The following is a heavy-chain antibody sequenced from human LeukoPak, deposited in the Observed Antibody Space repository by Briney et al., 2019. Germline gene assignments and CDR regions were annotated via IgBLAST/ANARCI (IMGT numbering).Heavy chain of an antibody. V-gene: IGHV3-30-3*01. D-gene: IGHD6-19*01. CDR3: ASIGYSSGWYYYYYGMDV. CDR2: ISYDGSNK. Sequence: PGRSLRLSCAASGFTFSSYAMHWVRQAPGKGLEWVAVISYDGSNKYYADSVKGRFTISRDNSKNTLYLQMNSLRTEDTAVYYCASIGYSSGWYYYYYGMDVWGQGTTVTVSS. CDR1: GFTFSSYA. J-gene: IGHJ6*02.